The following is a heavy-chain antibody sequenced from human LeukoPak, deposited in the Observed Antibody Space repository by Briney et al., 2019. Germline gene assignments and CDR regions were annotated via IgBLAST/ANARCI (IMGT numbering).Heavy chain of an antibody. V-gene: IGHV3-72*01. CDR3: APLSPVD. J-gene: IGHJ4*02. CDR1: GFTLSDHH. CDR2: SRDKANSYST. Sequence: QPGGSLRLSCGASGFTLSDHHMDWVRQAPGKGLEWVGRSRDKANSYSTEYAASVKGRFTISRDDSKHSLYLQMNSLKTEDTAVYYCAPLSPVDWGQGTLVTVSS.